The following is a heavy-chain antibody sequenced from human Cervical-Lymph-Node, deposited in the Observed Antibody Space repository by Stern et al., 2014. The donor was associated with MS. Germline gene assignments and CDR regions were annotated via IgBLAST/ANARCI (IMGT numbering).Heavy chain of an antibody. D-gene: IGHD2/OR15-2a*01. J-gene: IGHJ3*02. Sequence: VQLVQSGPEVKKPGASLKVSCKASGNTFSDSYLHWLRQAPGQGLEWMGWIDPGRGPTKYAPRFHGRITVTRDTSTNTACLELKSLTSDDMAVYYCARQRIIDMVDDAFDIWGQGTRVAVSS. V-gene: IGHV1-2*02. CDR3: ARQRIIDMVDDAFDI. CDR2: IDPGRGPT. CDR1: GNTFSDSY.